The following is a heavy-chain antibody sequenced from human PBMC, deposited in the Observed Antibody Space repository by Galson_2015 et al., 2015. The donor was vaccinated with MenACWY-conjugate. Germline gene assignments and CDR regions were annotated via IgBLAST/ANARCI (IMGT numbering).Heavy chain of an antibody. Sequence: QSGAEVKKPEESLRISCKGSGYSFSSNWIGWVRQMPGKGLEWMGIIYPGDSETKYSPSFQGQVTISADKSISTAYLQWNSLKASDTAMYYCARRSYYDHTNFYYDYWGQGTLVTVSS. V-gene: IGHV5-51*01. CDR2: IYPGDSET. D-gene: IGHD3-22*01. CDR3: ARRSYYDHTNFYYDY. CDR1: GYSFSSNW. J-gene: IGHJ4*02.